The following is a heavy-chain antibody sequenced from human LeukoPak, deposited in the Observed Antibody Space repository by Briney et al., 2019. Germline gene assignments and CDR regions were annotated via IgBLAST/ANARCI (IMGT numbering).Heavy chain of an antibody. V-gene: IGHV3-9*03. CDR2: ISWNSGSI. Sequence: HPGGSLRLSCAASGFTFDDYAMHWVRQAPGKGLEWVSGISWNSGSIGYADSVKGRFTISRDNAKNSLYLQMNSLRAEDMALYYCAKDSGDTNYFDYWGQGTLVTVSS. CDR3: AKDSGDTNYFDY. D-gene: IGHD3-10*01. J-gene: IGHJ4*02. CDR1: GFTFDDYA.